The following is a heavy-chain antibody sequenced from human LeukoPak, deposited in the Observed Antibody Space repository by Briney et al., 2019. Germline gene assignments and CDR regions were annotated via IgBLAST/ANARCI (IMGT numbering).Heavy chain of an antibody. Sequence: PGGSLRLSCAASGFTFSTYAISWVRQAPGKGLEWVSIISGSGGSTYSADSVKGRFTISRDNSKNTLYLQMNSLRAEDTAVYFCAKGTSGDSGSVFDYWGQGTLVTVSS. V-gene: IGHV3-23*01. D-gene: IGHD1-26*01. CDR1: GFTFSTYA. J-gene: IGHJ4*02. CDR2: ISGSGGST. CDR3: AKGTSGDSGSVFDY.